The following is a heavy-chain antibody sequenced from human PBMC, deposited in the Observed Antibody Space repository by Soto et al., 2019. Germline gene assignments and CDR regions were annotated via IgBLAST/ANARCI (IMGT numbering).Heavy chain of an antibody. CDR3: AREFYGGHYFDY. CDR1: GFTFRRNA. V-gene: IGHV3-30-3*01. CDR2: ISYDGSNK. J-gene: IGHJ4*02. Sequence: VQLVESGGGVVQPGRSLRLSCAASGFTFRRNAMHWVRQAPGKGLEWVAVISYDGSNKYYADSVKGRLTISRDNSKNTLYLQMSSLRPEDTAIYYCAREFYGGHYFDYWGQGTLVTVSS. D-gene: IGHD4-17*01.